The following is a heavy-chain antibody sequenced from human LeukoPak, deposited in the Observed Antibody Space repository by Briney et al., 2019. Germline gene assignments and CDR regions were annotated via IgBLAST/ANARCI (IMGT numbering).Heavy chain of an antibody. CDR1: GFTFSSYA. Sequence: GGSLRLSCAASGFTFSSYAMHWVRQAPGKGLERVAVISYDGSNKYYADSVKGRFTISRDNSKNTLYLQMNSLRAEDTAVYYCARSRGAVAGLYYFDYWGQGTLVTVSS. D-gene: IGHD6-19*01. CDR3: ARSRGAVAGLYYFDY. V-gene: IGHV3-30-3*01. J-gene: IGHJ4*02. CDR2: ISYDGSNK.